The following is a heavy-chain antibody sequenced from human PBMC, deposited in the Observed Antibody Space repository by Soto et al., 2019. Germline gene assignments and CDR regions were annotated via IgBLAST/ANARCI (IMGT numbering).Heavy chain of an antibody. Sequence: PSVKVSCKASGYPFINYYIHWVRQAPGQGLEWTGVINPSGGRTDRAQNVQGRVTVTRDTSTSTVYLELRNLTSQDTAVYYCARRARGTFHGFDIWGQGTMVTVSS. J-gene: IGHJ3*02. CDR2: INPSGGRT. D-gene: IGHD3-16*01. V-gene: IGHV1-46*01. CDR3: ARRARGTFHGFDI. CDR1: GYPFINYY.